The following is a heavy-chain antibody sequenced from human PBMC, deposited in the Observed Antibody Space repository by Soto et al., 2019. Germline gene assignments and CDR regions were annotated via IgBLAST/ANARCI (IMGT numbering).Heavy chain of an antibody. CDR3: ARLHGDYSGNDY. CDR2: IYYSGST. Sequence: SETLSLTCTVSGGSISSSSYYWGWIRQPPGKGLEWIGSIYYSGSTYYNPSLKSRVTISVDTSKNQFSLKLSSVTAADTAVYYCARLHGDYSGNDYWGQGTLVT. D-gene: IGHD4-17*01. V-gene: IGHV4-39*01. J-gene: IGHJ4*02. CDR1: GGSISSSSYY.